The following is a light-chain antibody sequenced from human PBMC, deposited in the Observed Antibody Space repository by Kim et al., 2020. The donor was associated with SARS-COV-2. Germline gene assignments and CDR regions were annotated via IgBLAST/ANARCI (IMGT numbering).Light chain of an antibody. CDR1: GANNF. V-gene: IGLV2-14*03. CDR3: SSYTDNVV. CDR2: DVT. J-gene: IGLJ2*01. Sequence: GANNFLSWYQHRPGKAPKLIIYDVTRRPSGASNRFSGSKYGNTASLTISGLKAEDEADYYCSSYTDNVVFGGGTQLTVL.